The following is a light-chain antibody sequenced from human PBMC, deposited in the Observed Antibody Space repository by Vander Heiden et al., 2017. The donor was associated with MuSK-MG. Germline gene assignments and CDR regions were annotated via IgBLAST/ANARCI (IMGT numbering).Light chain of an antibody. V-gene: IGLV3-21*02. Sequence: SSVLTQSPSVSVAPGQPASITCGGSNIGSKPVHWYKQKPGQAPVVVVYADSDRPSGIPERFSGSNSGDTATLTISRVEAADEADYYCQVWDSSSDHVVFGGGTKLTVL. J-gene: IGLJ3*02. CDR3: QVWDSSSDHVV. CDR1: NIGSKP. CDR2: ADS.